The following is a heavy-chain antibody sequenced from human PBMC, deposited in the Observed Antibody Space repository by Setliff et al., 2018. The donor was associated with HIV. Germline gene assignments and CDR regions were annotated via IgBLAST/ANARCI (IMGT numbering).Heavy chain of an antibody. J-gene: IGHJ4*02. CDR3: ASIELAAMVPVDY. CDR1: GFTFSTYA. D-gene: IGHD5-18*01. V-gene: IGHV3-33*03. CDR2: IWYDGSKR. Sequence: GGSLRLSCAASGFTFSTYAIHWVRQAPGKGLEWVALIWYDGSKRYYADSVKGRFTISRDNAKNSLFLQMNSLRAEDTAVYYCASIELAAMVPVDYWGQGTLVTVSS.